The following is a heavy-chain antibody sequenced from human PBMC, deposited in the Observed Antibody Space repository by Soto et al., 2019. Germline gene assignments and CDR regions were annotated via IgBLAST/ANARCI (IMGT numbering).Heavy chain of an antibody. CDR2: IYYSGST. J-gene: IGHJ4*02. CDR1: GGSISSGGYY. Sequence: QGQLQETGPGLVKPSQTLSLTCTVSGGSISSGGYYWSWIRQHQGKGMEWIGYIYYSGSTYYNPSITSRVTISVDTSKNQFTLKLSSVTAADTAVYYCARDLYYGSVSYIDYWGQGTLVTVYS. V-gene: IGHV4-31*03. D-gene: IGHD3-10*01. CDR3: ARDLYYGSVSYIDY.